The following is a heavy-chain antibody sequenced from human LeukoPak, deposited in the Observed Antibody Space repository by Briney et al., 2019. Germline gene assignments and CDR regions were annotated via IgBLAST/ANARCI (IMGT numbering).Heavy chain of an antibody. CDR2: ISWDGGST. V-gene: IGHV3-43D*04. Sequence: GGSLRLSCAAAGFAFDDYAMHWVRQAPGKGLEWVSLISWDGGSTYYADSVKGRFTISRDNSKNSLYLQMNSLRAEDTALYYCAKAAYCGGDCYPEEYYFDYWGQGTLVTVSS. CDR3: AKAAYCGGDCYPEEYYFDY. J-gene: IGHJ4*02. D-gene: IGHD2-21*02. CDR1: GFAFDDYA.